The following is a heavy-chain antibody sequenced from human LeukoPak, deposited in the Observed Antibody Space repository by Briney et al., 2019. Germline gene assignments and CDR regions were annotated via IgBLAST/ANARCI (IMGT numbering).Heavy chain of an antibody. D-gene: IGHD3-22*01. CDR3: ARGYPYYYDSSGYRWANDY. Sequence: GGSLRLSCAASGFTFSSYGMHWVRQAPGKGLEWVAVIWYDGSNKYYADSVKGRFTISRDNSKNTLYLQMNSLRAEDTAVYYCARGYPYYYDSSGYRWANDYWGQGTLVTVSS. CDR2: IWYDGSNK. CDR1: GFTFSSYG. V-gene: IGHV3-33*01. J-gene: IGHJ4*02.